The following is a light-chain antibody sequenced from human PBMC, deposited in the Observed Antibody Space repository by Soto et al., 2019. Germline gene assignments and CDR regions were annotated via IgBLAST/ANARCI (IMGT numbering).Light chain of an antibody. CDR3: QQYKSYPLT. CDR2: KAS. Sequence: DIQMTQSPSTLSASEGDRVTITCRASQSIGNWLAWYQQKTGKAPKLLIYKASILQSGVPARFSGSGSGTEFTLTISSLQPDDFATYYCQQYKSYPLTFGGGTKVEIK. CDR1: QSIGNW. V-gene: IGKV1-5*03. J-gene: IGKJ4*01.